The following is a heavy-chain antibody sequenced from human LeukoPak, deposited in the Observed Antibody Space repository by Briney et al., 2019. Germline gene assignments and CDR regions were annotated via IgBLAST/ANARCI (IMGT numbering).Heavy chain of an antibody. CDR3: ARDHRHCSGGSCYSESHFDY. CDR1: GYTFTGYY. CDR2: INPNSGGT. D-gene: IGHD2-15*01. J-gene: IGHJ4*02. V-gene: IGHV1-2*02. Sequence: VASVKVSCKASGYTFTGYYMYWVRQAPGQGLKWVGWINPNSGGTNYAQKFQGRVTMTRDTSISTAYMELSRLRSDDTAVYYCARDHRHCSGGSCYSESHFDYWGQGTLVTVSS.